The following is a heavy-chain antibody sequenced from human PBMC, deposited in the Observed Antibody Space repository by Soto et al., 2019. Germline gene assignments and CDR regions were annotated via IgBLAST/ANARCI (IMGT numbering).Heavy chain of an antibody. CDR1: GFSLTTSGVG. J-gene: IGHJ4*02. V-gene: IGHV2-5*02. D-gene: IGHD3-3*01. CDR3: AHRILRTVFGLVTTTAIYFDF. Sequence: QITLNESGPTVVKPAEPLTLTCTFSGFSLTTSGVGVGWIRQSPGKAPEWLALIYWDDDKRYSASLKRRLTITKDTSKNQVVLTMASVDPADTATYYCAHRILRTVFGLVTTTAIYFDFWGQGTPFVVSS. CDR2: IYWDDDK.